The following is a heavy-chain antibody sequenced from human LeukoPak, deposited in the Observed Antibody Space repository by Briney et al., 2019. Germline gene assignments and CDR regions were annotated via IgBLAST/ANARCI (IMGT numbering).Heavy chain of an antibody. Sequence: GASVKVSCKASGYTFTGYYMHWVRQAPGQGLEWMGWINPNSGGTNYAQKFQGRVTMTRDTSISTAYMELSRLRSDDTAVYYCARDWENRRWLIDYWGQGTLVTVSS. D-gene: IGHD5-24*01. V-gene: IGHV1-2*02. CDR3: ARDWENRRWLIDY. CDR2: INPNSGGT. CDR1: GYTFTGYY. J-gene: IGHJ4*02.